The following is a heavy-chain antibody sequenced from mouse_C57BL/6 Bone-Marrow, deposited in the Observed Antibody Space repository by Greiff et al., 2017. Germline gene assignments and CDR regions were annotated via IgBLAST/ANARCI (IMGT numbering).Heavy chain of an antibody. Sequence: QVHVKQPGAELVKPGASVKLSCKASGYTFTSYWMHWVKQRPGQGLEWIGMIHPNSGSTNYNEKFKSKATLTVDKSSSTAYMQLSSLTSEDSAVYYCARGSMVTRAWFAYWGQGTLVTVSA. CDR2: IHPNSGST. V-gene: IGHV1-64*01. CDR1: GYTFTSYW. D-gene: IGHD2-2*01. J-gene: IGHJ3*01. CDR3: ARGSMVTRAWFAY.